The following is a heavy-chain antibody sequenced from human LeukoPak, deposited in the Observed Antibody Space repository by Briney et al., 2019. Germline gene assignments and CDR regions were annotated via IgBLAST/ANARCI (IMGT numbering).Heavy chain of an antibody. CDR2: INPNSGGT. CDR1: GYTFTGYY. D-gene: IGHD3-22*01. V-gene: IGHV1-2*06. J-gene: IGHJ5*02. CDR3: ASLPYYYDSSGYSLDP. Sequence: ASVKVSXKASGYTFTGYYMHWVRQAPGQGLEWMGQINPNSGGTNYAQKFQGRVTMTRDTSISTAYMELSRLRSDDTAVYYCASLPYYYDSSGYSLDPWGQGTLVTVSS.